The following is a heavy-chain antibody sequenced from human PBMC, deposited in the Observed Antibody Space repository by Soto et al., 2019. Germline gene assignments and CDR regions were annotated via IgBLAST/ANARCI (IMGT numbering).Heavy chain of an antibody. CDR3: AKDRPRYSSSWSHPKTQNWFDP. D-gene: IGHD6-13*01. J-gene: IGHJ5*02. CDR2: ISGSGGST. Sequence: GGSLRLSCAASGFTFSSYAMSWVRQAPGKGLEWVSAISGSGGSTYYADSVKGRFTISRDNSKNTLYLQMNSLRAEDTAVYYCAKDRPRYSSSWSHPKTQNWFDPWGQGTLVTVSS. V-gene: IGHV3-23*01. CDR1: GFTFSSYA.